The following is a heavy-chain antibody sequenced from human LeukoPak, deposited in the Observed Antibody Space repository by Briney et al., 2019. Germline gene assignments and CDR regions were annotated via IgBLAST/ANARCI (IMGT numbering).Heavy chain of an antibody. V-gene: IGHV3-23*01. Sequence: GGSLRLSCAVSGLTFSRYAMSWVRQAPGKGLEWVSAISESGSGTYYADSVKGRSTTSRDNSKDTLSLQMNSLRAEDTAVYYWTKDIAQGYTFGPMEQDYWGQGTLVTVSS. CDR3: TKDIAQGYTFGPMEQDY. CDR1: GLTFSRYA. CDR2: ISESGSGT. D-gene: IGHD5-18*01. J-gene: IGHJ4*02.